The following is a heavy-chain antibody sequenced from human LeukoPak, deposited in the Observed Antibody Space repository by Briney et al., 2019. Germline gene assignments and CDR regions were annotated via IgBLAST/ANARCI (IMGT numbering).Heavy chain of an antibody. CDR1: GGTSSSYA. CDR3: AAQTSYDSSGLDY. Sequence: SVKVSCKASGGTSSSYAISWVRQAPGQGLEWVGRIIPIFDTANYAQKFQGRVTITADKSTSTAYMELSSLRSEDTAVYYCAAQTSYDSSGLDYWGQGTLVTVSS. J-gene: IGHJ4*02. CDR2: IIPIFDTA. D-gene: IGHD3-22*01. V-gene: IGHV1-69*06.